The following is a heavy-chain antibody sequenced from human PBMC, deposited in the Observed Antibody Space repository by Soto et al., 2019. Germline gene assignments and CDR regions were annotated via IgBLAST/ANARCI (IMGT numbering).Heavy chain of an antibody. Sequence: PGGSLRLSCAASGFTFSSYGMHWVRQAPGKGLEWVAVISYDGSNKYYADSVKGRFTISRDNSKNTLYLQMNSLRAEDTAVYYCAHLGDYYDSSGYSPNNWFDPWGQGTLVTVSS. CDR2: ISYDGSNK. D-gene: IGHD3-22*01. CDR1: GFTFSSYG. J-gene: IGHJ5*02. V-gene: IGHV3-30*03. CDR3: AHLGDYYDSSGYSPNNWFDP.